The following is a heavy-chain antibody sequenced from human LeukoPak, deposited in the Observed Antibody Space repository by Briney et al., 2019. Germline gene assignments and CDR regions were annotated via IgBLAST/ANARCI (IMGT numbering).Heavy chain of an antibody. CDR1: GGTFSSYA. Sequence: GASVKVSCKASGGTFSSYAISWARQAPGHGLEWMGRIIPILGIATHAQKFPGRPTITATTSTSTTYMELSSLTSEGTAVYYCETSQTSWFDPWGQGTLVTVSS. CDR2: IIPILGIA. CDR3: ETSQTSWFDP. J-gene: IGHJ5*02. V-gene: IGHV1-69*04.